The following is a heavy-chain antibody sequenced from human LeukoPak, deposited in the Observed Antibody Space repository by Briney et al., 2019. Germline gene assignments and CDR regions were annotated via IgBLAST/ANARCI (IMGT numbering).Heavy chain of an antibody. Sequence: GGSLRLSCAASGFDFGNYAMDWVRQAPGKGLQWVSGINWSSKMVAYAASVKGRFTISRDNAKNSLYLQMNSLTSEDTAFYFCAKGSLEMATVDFEFWGQGTLVTVSS. CDR1: GFDFGNYA. D-gene: IGHD5-24*01. V-gene: IGHV3-9*01. CDR3: AKGSLEMATVDFEF. J-gene: IGHJ4*02. CDR2: INWSSKMV.